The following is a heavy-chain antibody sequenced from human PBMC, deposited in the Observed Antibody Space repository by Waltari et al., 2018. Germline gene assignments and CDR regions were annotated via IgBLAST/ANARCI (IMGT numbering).Heavy chain of an antibody. Sequence: QVQLQESGPGLVKPSETLSLTCTVSGGSISSYYWSWLRQPPGKGLEWIGYNYYSGGTNYNPSLKSRVTISVDTSKNQFSLKLSSVTAADTAVYYCARDSHPDWILESRWYFDLWGRGTLVTVSS. CDR1: GGSISSYY. V-gene: IGHV4-59*01. CDR2: NYYSGGT. D-gene: IGHD5-18*01. CDR3: ARDSHPDWILESRWYFDL. J-gene: IGHJ2*01.